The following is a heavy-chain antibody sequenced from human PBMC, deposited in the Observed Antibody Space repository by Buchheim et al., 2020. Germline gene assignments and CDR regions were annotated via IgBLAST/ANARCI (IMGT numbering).Heavy chain of an antibody. CDR1: GFTFSRFW. CDR2: IKQDGSEK. D-gene: IGHD4-11*01. J-gene: IGHJ6*02. V-gene: IGHV3-7*03. Sequence: EVQLVESGGDLVQPEGSLRLSCAASGFTFSRFWMSWVRQAPGKGLERVANIKQDGSEKYYVDSVKGRFIISRDNAKKSLYLHMNSLRAEDTAVYYCASSVTRVYYYGLDVWGQGTT. CDR3: ASSVTRVYYYGLDV.